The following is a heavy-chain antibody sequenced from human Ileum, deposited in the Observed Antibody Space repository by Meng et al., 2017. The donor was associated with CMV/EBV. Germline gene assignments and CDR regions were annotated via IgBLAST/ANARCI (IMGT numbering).Heavy chain of an antibody. CDR1: GFTFSSYS. Sequence: GESLKISCAASGFTFSSYSMNWVRQAPGKGLEWVSSISSSSSYIYYADSVKGRFTISRDNAKNSLYLQMNSLRAEDTAVYYCARGYDILTGYYSYYYYGMDVWGQGTT. D-gene: IGHD3-9*01. V-gene: IGHV3-21*01. J-gene: IGHJ6*02. CDR2: ISSSSSYI. CDR3: ARGYDILTGYYSYYYYGMDV.